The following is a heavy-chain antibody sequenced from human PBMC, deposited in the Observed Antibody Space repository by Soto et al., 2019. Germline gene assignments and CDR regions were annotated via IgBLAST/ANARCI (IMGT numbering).Heavy chain of an antibody. CDR3: ARDPNDFWSGSTYYYYGMDV. CDR2: IIPIFGTA. V-gene: IGHV1-69*06. D-gene: IGHD3-3*01. Sequence: SVKVSCKASGGTFSSYAISWVRQAPGQGLEWMGGIIPIFGTANYAQKFQGRVTITADKSTSTAYMELSSLRSEDTAVYYCARDPNDFWSGSTYYYYGMDVWGQGTTVTVSS. CDR1: GGTFSSYA. J-gene: IGHJ6*02.